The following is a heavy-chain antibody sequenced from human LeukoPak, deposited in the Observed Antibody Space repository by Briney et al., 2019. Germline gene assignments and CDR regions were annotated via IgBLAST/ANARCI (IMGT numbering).Heavy chain of an antibody. Sequence: GESLKISWKGSGYSFTSYWIGWVRQMPGKGLEWMGIIYPGDSDTRYSPSFQGQVTISADKSISTAYLQWSSLKASDTAMYYSARRPDFDWLAHFDYWGQGTLVTVSS. CDR3: ARRPDFDWLAHFDY. J-gene: IGHJ4*02. CDR1: GYSFTSYW. V-gene: IGHV5-51*01. CDR2: IYPGDSDT. D-gene: IGHD3-9*01.